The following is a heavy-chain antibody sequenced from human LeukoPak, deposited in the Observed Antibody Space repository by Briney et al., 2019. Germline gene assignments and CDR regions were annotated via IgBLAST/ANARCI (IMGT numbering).Heavy chain of an antibody. CDR3: AKGRDGYNWADY. CDR2: ISWNSGSI. J-gene: IGHJ4*02. CDR1: GFTFDDYA. V-gene: IGHV3-9*01. Sequence: GGSLRLSCAASGFTFDDYAMPWVRQAPGKGLEWVSGISWNSGSIGYADSVKGRFTISRDNAKNSLYLQMNSLRAEDTALYYCAKGRDGYNWADYWGQGTLVTVSS. D-gene: IGHD5-24*01.